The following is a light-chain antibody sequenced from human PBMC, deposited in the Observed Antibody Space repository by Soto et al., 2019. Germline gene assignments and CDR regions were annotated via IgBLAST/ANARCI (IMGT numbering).Light chain of an antibody. J-gene: IGKJ4*02. CDR1: QRIDNY. V-gene: IGKV1-39*01. Sequence: DVHMTQSPASLSASVGGRVIITCRPSQRIDNYLNWYQHEPGKARKLLIFGASSLQSGVTSRFSGSGSGTYFTLTISSLQPEDFATYYCQPSYSPPGTVGPGTKVEIK. CDR2: GAS. CDR3: QPSYSPPGT.